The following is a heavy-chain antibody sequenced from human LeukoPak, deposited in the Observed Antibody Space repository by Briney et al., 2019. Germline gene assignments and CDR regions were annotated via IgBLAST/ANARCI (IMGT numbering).Heavy chain of an antibody. Sequence: SETLSLTCAVYGGSFSGYYWSWIRQPPGKGLEWIGEINHSGSTNYNPSLKSRVTISVGTSKNQFSLKLSSVTAADTAVYYCARSLVAGYFDYWGQGTLVTVSS. V-gene: IGHV4-34*01. CDR1: GGSFSGYY. J-gene: IGHJ4*02. CDR2: INHSGST. CDR3: ARSLVAGYFDY. D-gene: IGHD6-19*01.